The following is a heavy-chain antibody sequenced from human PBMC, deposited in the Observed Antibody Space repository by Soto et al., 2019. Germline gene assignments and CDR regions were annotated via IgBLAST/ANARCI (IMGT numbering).Heavy chain of an antibody. Sequence: QVQLQQWGAGLLKPSETLSLTCAVYGGSFSGYYWSWIRQPPGKGLEWIGEINHSGSTNYNPSLKSRGTISVATSKTHFPLKLGSVPAADTAVYYGAARRCGESFAYWGQGTLVTVSS. CDR3: AARRCGESFAY. CDR2: INHSGST. D-gene: IGHD3-10*01. J-gene: IGHJ4*02. V-gene: IGHV4-34*01. CDR1: GGSFSGYY.